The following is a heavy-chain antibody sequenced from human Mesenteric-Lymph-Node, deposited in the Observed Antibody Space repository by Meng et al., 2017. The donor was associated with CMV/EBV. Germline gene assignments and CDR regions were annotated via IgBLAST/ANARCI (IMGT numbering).Heavy chain of an antibody. D-gene: IGHD3-3*01. CDR1: GFTFGDYA. Sequence: GESLKISCTASGFTFGDYAMSWVRQAPGKGLEWVGFIRSKVYSETTVYAASVEGRFTISRDDSRSIAYLQMNSLKTEDTAVYYCSGYDFWSGYLRGTDYWGQGTLVTVSS. J-gene: IGHJ4*02. V-gene: IGHV3-49*04. CDR2: IRSKVYSETT. CDR3: SGYDFWSGYLRGTDY.